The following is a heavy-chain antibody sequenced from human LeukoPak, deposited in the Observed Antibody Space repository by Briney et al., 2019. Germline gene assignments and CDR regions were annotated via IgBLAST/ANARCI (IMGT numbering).Heavy chain of an antibody. J-gene: IGHJ3*02. CDR2: ISWNSGSI. CDR1: GFTLDDYA. Sequence: SLRLSCAASGFTLDDYAMHWVRQAPGKGLEWVSGISWNSGSIGYADSVKGRFTISRDNAKNSLYLQMNSLRAEDTALYYCAKVVEAVAGPGGAFDIWGQGTMVTVSS. D-gene: IGHD6-19*01. V-gene: IGHV3-9*01. CDR3: AKVVEAVAGPGGAFDI.